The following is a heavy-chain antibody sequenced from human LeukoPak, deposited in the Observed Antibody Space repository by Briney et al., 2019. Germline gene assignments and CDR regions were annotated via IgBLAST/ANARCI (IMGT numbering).Heavy chain of an antibody. CDR1: RFTFSDSA. V-gene: IGHV3-73*01. J-gene: IGHJ3*02. CDR3: TGVLGGTHGTTFDI. CDR2: ITRATNNYAT. Sequence: QAGGSLRLSCAASRFTFSDSAIHWVRQASGKGLEWVGRITRATNNYATVYAASLKGRFTISRDDSKNTAYLQMTSLNTEDTAVYYCTGVLGGTHGTTFDIWGQGTMVTVSS. D-gene: IGHD1-26*01.